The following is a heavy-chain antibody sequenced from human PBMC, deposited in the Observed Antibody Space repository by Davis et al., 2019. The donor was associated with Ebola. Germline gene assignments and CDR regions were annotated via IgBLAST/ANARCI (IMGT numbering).Heavy chain of an antibody. CDR2: IIPIFGTA. J-gene: IGHJ4*02. CDR1: GGTFSSYA. CDR3: ARVPDYDILTGSPYYFDY. V-gene: IGHV1-69*06. Sequence: AASVKVSCKAAGGTFSSYAISWVRQAPGQGREWMGGIIPIFGTANYAQKFQGRVTITADKSTSTAYMELSSLRSEDTAVYYCARVPDYDILTGSPYYFDYWGQGTLVTVSS. D-gene: IGHD3-9*01.